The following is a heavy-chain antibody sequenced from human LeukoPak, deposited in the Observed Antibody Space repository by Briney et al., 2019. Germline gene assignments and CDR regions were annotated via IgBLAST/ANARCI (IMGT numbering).Heavy chain of an antibody. J-gene: IGHJ3*02. Sequence: SETLSLTCAVYGGSFSGYYWSWIRQPPGKGLEWIGEINHSGSTYYNPSLKSRVTISVDRSKNQFSLKLSSVTAADTAVYYCARTSIAARRANAFDIWGQGTMVTVSS. CDR2: INHSGST. V-gene: IGHV4-34*01. D-gene: IGHD6-6*01. CDR1: GGSFSGYY. CDR3: ARTSIAARRANAFDI.